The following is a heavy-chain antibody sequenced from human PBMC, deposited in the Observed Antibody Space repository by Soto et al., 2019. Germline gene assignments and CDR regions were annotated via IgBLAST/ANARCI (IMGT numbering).Heavy chain of an antibody. CDR1: GYTFNKHA. D-gene: IGHD1-26*01. Sequence: QVQLVQSGAEVKKPGASVMLSCKASGYTFNKHAIMWVRQARGQGLEWMGWISAHNGNTNSAPKFQGRLTMTTDTSTSTAYMELESLRSDDTAVYYCAKVLSGTYFDDSDYWGQGTLVTVSS. CDR3: AKVLSGTYFDDSDY. V-gene: IGHV1-18*01. J-gene: IGHJ4*02. CDR2: ISAHNGNT.